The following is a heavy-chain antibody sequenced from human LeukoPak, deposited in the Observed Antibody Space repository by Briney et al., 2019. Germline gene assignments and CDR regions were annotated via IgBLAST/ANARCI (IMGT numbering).Heavy chain of an antibody. CDR3: ARGYAYGPNYYFDY. D-gene: IGHD5-18*01. V-gene: IGHV4-59*01. Sequence: KPSETLSLTCSFSGGSISNYYLSWVRQPPGKGLEWIGYIYYSGSTDYNPSLKSRVTISIDTSKNHFSLRLSSVTAADTASYYCARGYAYGPNYYFDYWGQGTLVTVSS. CDR2: IYYSGST. J-gene: IGHJ4*02. CDR1: GGSISNYY.